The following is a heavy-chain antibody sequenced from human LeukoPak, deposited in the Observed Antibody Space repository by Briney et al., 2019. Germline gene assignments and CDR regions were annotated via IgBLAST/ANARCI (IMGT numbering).Heavy chain of an antibody. J-gene: IGHJ4*02. CDR3: TRDLMTGFSSGWYFAY. CDR2: TGGSDDNT. CDR1: GLTFNGYA. D-gene: IGHD6-19*01. V-gene: IGHV3-23*01. Sequence: PGGSLRLSCEGSGLTFNGYAISWVRQAPGKGLEWVAVTGGSDDNTHYADSVKGRFTISRDNSANRLFLQMHSLRPDDSARYYCTRDLMTGFSSGWYFAYWGQGTLVTVSS.